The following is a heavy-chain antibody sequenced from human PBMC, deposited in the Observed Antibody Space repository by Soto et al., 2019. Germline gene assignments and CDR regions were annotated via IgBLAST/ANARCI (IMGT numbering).Heavy chain of an antibody. CDR2: IYSGGST. Sequence: GGSLRLSCAASGFTVSSNYMSWVRQAPGKGLEWVSVIYSGGSTYYADSVKGRFTISRDNSKNTLYLQMNSLRAEDTAVYYCARDGDTTVTLTTQFDYWGQGTLVTVSS. CDR1: GFTVSSNY. J-gene: IGHJ4*02. D-gene: IGHD4-17*01. V-gene: IGHV3-66*01. CDR3: ARDGDTTVTLTTQFDY.